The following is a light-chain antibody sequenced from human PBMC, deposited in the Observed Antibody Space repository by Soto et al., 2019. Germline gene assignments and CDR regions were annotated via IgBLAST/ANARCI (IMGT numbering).Light chain of an antibody. CDR3: QQSYSTPQT. Sequence: DIQMTQSPSSLSASVGDRVTITCRASQSISSYLNWYQQKPGKAPKLLIYAASSLQSGVPSRFTGGGYGTDFTRTISSLQPEYFAPYYSQQSYSTPQTFGQGPQLEIK. V-gene: IGKV1-39*01. CDR2: AAS. CDR1: QSISSY. J-gene: IGKJ2*01.